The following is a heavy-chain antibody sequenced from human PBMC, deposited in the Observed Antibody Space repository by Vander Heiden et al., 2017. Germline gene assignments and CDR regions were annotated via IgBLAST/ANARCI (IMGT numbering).Heavy chain of an antibody. CDR3: AKLSTGYYGSGSTDY. CDR1: GFTFDDYA. V-gene: IGHV3-9*01. Sequence: EVQLVESGGVLVQPGRSLSLSCAASGFTFDDYAMHWVRQAPGKGLEWVSGISWNSGSIGYADSVKGRFTISRDNAKNSLYLQMNSLRAEDTALYYCAKLSTGYYGSGSTDYWGQGTLVTVSS. D-gene: IGHD3-10*01. J-gene: IGHJ4*02. CDR2: ISWNSGSI.